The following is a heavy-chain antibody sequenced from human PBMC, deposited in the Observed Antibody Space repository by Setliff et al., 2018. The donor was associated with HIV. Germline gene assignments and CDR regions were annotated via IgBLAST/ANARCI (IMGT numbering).Heavy chain of an antibody. D-gene: IGHD3-10*01. CDR3: ARAGGSGTYYWFDP. J-gene: IGHJ5*02. V-gene: IGHV4-39*01. Sequence: LSLTCTVSGGSINSTSYYWGWIRQPPGNGLEWIGSIYHTGSTYYKPSLKSRVTISVDTSKNQFSLRLSSVAAGDTAVYYCARAGGSGTYYWFDPWGQGTLVTVSS. CDR1: GGSINSTSYY. CDR2: IYHTGST.